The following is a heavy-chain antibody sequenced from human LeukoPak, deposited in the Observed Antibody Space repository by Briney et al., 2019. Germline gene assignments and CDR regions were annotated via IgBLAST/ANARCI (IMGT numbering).Heavy chain of an antibody. J-gene: IGHJ4*02. CDR2: ISDSGGST. CDR1: LFPFTTDA. D-gene: IGHD3-16*02. Sequence: PGGSLRLSCAASLFPFTTDAIHSVRQAPGKGLEYVSAISDSGGSTYYADSVKGRFTISRDNSKNTLYLPMSSLTAEDTAVYFCFQQKSLYPFPLAVWGQGTRVTVSS. V-gene: IGHV3-64D*09. CDR3: FQQKSLYPFPLAV.